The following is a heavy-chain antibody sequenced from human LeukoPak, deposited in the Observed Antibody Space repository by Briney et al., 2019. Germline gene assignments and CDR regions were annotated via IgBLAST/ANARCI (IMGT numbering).Heavy chain of an antibody. D-gene: IGHD3-3*01. Sequence: GGSLRLSCAASGFTFSSYSMNCVRHAPGKGLEWVSYISSSSSTIYYADSVRGRFTISRDNAKNSLYLQMNSLRVEDTAVYYCARGSRLGVVERGAFDIWGQGTMVTVSS. CDR3: ARGSRLGVVERGAFDI. J-gene: IGHJ3*02. CDR2: ISSSSSTI. V-gene: IGHV3-48*04. CDR1: GFTFSSYS.